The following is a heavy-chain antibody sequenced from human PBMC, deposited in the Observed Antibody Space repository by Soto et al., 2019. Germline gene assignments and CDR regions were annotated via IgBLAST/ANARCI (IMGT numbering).Heavy chain of an antibody. J-gene: IGHJ6*02. V-gene: IGHV3-21*01. CDR3: ARAGSGYSGYDFYYYGMAV. Sequence: PGGALRGSCAASGFTFSSYSMNWVRQAPGKGLEWVSSISSSSYIYYADSVKGRFTISRDNAKNSLYLQMNSLRAEDTAVYYCARAGSGYSGYDFYYYGMAVWGQRNTVPVSS. CDR2: ISSSSYI. CDR1: GFTFSSYS. D-gene: IGHD5-12*01.